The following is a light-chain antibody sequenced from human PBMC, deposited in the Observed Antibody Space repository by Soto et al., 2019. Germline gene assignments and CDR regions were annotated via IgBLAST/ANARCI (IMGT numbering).Light chain of an antibody. V-gene: IGKV3-20*01. Sequence: EIVLTQSPGTLSLSPGEGATLSCRASQTVGSNYLAWYQQKPGQAPRLLIYGASRRATGIPDRFSGSGSGTDFTLTIFRLEPEDFAVYYCQQYGSSPPWTFGQGTKVET. J-gene: IGKJ1*01. CDR3: QQYGSSPPWT. CDR1: QTVGSNY. CDR2: GAS.